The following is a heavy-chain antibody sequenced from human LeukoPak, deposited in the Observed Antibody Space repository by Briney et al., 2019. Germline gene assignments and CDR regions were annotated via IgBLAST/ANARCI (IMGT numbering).Heavy chain of an antibody. Sequence: PSGTLSLTCAVSGGSISSSNWWSWVRQPPGKGLEGNGEIYHSASTNYNPSLKSRVTISVDTSKNQFSMKLGSVTAADTAVYYCARYCSSTSCYDPYYFDYWGQGTLVTVSS. D-gene: IGHD2-2*01. CDR1: GGSISSSNW. CDR2: IYHSAST. V-gene: IGHV4-4*02. J-gene: IGHJ4*02. CDR3: ARYCSSTSCYDPYYFDY.